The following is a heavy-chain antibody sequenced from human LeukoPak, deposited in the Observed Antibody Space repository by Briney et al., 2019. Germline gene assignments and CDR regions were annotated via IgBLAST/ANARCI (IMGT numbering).Heavy chain of an antibody. Sequence: SETLSLTCTVSGGSISTSSYYWGWVRQPPGKGLEWIGNIFYSGSTYYSPSLKSRVTISLDTSRNQFSLKLNSVTAADTAVYYCARAFSGYYGGGYYFDYWGQGTLVTVSS. CDR3: ARAFSGYYGGGYYFDY. V-gene: IGHV4-39*07. D-gene: IGHD3-22*01. CDR2: IFYSGST. J-gene: IGHJ4*02. CDR1: GGSISTSSYY.